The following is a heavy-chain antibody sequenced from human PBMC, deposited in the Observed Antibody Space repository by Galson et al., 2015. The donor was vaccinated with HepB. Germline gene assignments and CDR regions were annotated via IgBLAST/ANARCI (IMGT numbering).Heavy chain of an antibody. Sequence: SCKASGYTFTNYAIHWVRQAPGQSLEWMGWINVGNDNRKYSEKLQGRVIITRDTTASTAYMELSSLTSEDTAIYYCARARRRYCTGTSCYSAFDIWGQGTMVTVSS. V-gene: IGHV1-3*01. CDR3: ARARRRYCTGTSCYSAFDI. CDR2: INVGNDNR. CDR1: GYTFTNYA. D-gene: IGHD2-2*02. J-gene: IGHJ3*02.